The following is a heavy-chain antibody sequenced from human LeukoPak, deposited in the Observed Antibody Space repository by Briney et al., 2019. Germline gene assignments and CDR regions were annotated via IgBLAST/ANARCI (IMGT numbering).Heavy chain of an antibody. V-gene: IGHV3-48*04. Sequence: GGSLRLSCAASGFTFSSQWMSWVRQAPGKGLEWVSCITSSGITIYYADSVKGRFTISRDNAKNSLYLQMNTLRVEDTAVYYCAELGITMIGGVWGKGTTVTISS. D-gene: IGHD3-10*01. CDR2: ITSSGITI. J-gene: IGHJ6*04. CDR3: AELGITMIGGV. CDR1: GFTFSSQW.